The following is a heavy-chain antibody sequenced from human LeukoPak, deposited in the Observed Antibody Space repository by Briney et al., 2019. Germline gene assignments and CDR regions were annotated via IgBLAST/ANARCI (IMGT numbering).Heavy chain of an antibody. CDR1: GDRVSSDSSA. J-gene: IGHJ4*02. CDR2: TYFRSQWYY. CDR3: ARGGHFDY. V-gene: IGHV6-1*01. Sequence: SQTLSLTCAISGDRVSSDSSAWNWFRQSPSRGLEWLGRTYFRSQWYYDYAESVKSRITINPDTSKNQFSLQLNSVTPEDTAVYYCARGGHFDYWGQGALVTVSS. D-gene: IGHD6-25*01.